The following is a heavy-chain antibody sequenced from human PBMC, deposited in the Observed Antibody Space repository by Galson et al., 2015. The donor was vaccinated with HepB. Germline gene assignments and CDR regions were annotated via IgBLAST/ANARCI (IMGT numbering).Heavy chain of an antibody. CDR1: GFTFSSYA. CDR3: AKDQDGGELRGNDY. Sequence: SLRLSCAASGFTFSSYAMSWVRQAPGKGLEWVSAISGSGGSTYYADSVKGRFTISRDNSKNTLYLQMNSLRAEDTAVYYCAKDQDGGELRGNDYWGQGTLVTVSA. D-gene: IGHD1-26*01. V-gene: IGHV3-23*01. CDR2: ISGSGGST. J-gene: IGHJ4*02.